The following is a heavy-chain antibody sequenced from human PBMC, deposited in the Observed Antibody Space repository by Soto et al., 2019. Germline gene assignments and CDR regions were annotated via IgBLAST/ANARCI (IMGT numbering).Heavy chain of an antibody. V-gene: IGHV1-69*06. D-gene: IGHD2-21*01. CDR2: ITPFVDKS. CDR1: GGTFSKYS. J-gene: IGHJ6*02. Sequence: QVRLVQSGAEVKKPGSSVKVSCKVSGGTFSKYSLSWVRQTPGQGLEWMGGITPFVDKSNYEKRFLGRVTITADKSTNTAFLEVRGLKSEDTALYFCASTSYCNGSSCYSRHYYGMDVWGQGTTVTVSS. CDR3: ASTSYCNGSSCYSRHYYGMDV.